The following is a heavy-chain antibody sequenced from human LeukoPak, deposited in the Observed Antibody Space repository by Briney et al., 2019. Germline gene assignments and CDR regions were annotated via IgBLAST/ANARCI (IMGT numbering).Heavy chain of an antibody. J-gene: IGHJ6*02. V-gene: IGHV3-20*04. CDR1: GFTLDDYG. Sequence: GGSLRLSCAASGFTLDDYGMSWVSQAPGKGLEWVSGISWYSGHTASATTVQCRFTISRENAKPSLYLQMNSLRAEDTASYYCARVLVQAISTRYYGMDVWGQGTTVTVSS. D-gene: IGHD1-1*01. CDR3: ARVLVQAISTRYYGMDV. CDR2: ISWYSGHT.